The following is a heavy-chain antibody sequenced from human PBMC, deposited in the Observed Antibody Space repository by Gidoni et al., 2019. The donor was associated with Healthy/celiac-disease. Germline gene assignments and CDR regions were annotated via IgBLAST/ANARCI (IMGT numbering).Heavy chain of an antibody. CDR2: ISSSSSTI. Sequence: EVQLVESGGGLVQPGGSLRFSCAASGFTFSSYSMNWVRQAPGKGREWVSYISSSSSTIYYADSVKGRFTISRDNAKNSLYLQMNSLGDEDTAVYYCARDLGRYYYDSSGFDYWGQGTLVTVSS. V-gene: IGHV3-48*02. D-gene: IGHD3-22*01. CDR1: GFTFSSYS. CDR3: ARDLGRYYYDSSGFDY. J-gene: IGHJ4*02.